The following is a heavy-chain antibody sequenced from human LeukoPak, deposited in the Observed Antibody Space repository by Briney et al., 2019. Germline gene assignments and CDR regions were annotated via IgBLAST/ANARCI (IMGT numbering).Heavy chain of an antibody. J-gene: IGHJ4*02. CDR1: GFTFSNAW. V-gene: IGHV3-15*01. CDR2: IKSKTDGGTT. Sequence: GGSLRLSCAASGFTFSNAWMSWVRQAPGKGLEWVGRIKSKTDGGTTDYAAPVKGRFTISRDDSKNTLYLQMNSLKTKDTAVYYFTSGVHKADYYGSGSYFYGGQGTLVTVSS. D-gene: IGHD3-10*01. CDR3: TSGVHKADYYGSGSYFY.